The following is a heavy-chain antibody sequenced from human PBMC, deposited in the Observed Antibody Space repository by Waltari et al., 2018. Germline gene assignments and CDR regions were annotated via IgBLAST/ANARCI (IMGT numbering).Heavy chain of an antibody. CDR2: VIPIFGTA. CDR3: ARGAYSNYVATTTLPFDY. D-gene: IGHD4-4*01. Sequence: QVQLVQSGAEVKKPGSSVKVSCKASGGTFSSYAISWVRQAPGQGLEWMGRVIPIFGTANYAHKVQGRVTSTADKSTSTAYLELSSLRSEDTAVYYCARGAYSNYVATTTLPFDYWGQGTLVTVSS. J-gene: IGHJ4*02. CDR1: GGTFSSYA. V-gene: IGHV1-69*13.